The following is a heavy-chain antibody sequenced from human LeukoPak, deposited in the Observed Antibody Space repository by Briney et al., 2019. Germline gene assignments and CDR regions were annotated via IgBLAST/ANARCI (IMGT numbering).Heavy chain of an antibody. D-gene: IGHD5-18*01. V-gene: IGHV1-18*01. CDR3: ARDRTAMVSGYYYYYMDV. Sequence: GASVKVSCKASGYTFTSYGISWVRQAPGQGLEWMGWISAYNGNTNYAQKLQGRVTMTTDTSTSTAYMELSRLRSDDTAVYYCARDRTAMVSGYYYYYMDVWGKGTTVTVSS. CDR1: GYTFTSYG. J-gene: IGHJ6*03. CDR2: ISAYNGNT.